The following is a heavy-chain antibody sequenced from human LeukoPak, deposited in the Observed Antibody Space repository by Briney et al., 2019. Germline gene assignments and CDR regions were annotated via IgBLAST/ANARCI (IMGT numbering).Heavy chain of an antibody. CDR3: ARGDGYNHSPFDY. CDR2: IWYDGSDK. Sequence: PGGSLRLSCAASGFTFSSYGMHWVRQAPGKGLEWVAVIWYDGSDKYYADSVKGRHTISRDNSKNTLYLQMNSLRAEDTAVYYCARGDGYNHSPFDYWGQGTLVTVSS. J-gene: IGHJ4*02. V-gene: IGHV3-33*08. CDR1: GFTFSSYG. D-gene: IGHD5-24*01.